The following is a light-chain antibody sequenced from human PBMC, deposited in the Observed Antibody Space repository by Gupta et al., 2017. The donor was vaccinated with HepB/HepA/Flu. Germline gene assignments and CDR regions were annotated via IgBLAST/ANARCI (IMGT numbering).Light chain of an antibody. CDR2: DAS. J-gene: IGKJ2*01. CDR3: QQRSNWPPYT. V-gene: IGKV3-11*01. Sequence: EFALTQSPATLSLSPGERATLSCRASQSVSSYLAWYQQKPGQAPRLLIYDASNRATGIPARFSGSGSGTDFTLTISSLEPEDFAVYYCQQRSNWPPYTFGQGTKLEIK. CDR1: QSVSSY.